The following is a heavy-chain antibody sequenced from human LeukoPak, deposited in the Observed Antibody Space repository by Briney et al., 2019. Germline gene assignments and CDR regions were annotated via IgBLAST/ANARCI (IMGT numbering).Heavy chain of an antibody. CDR1: GYTFTGYY. Sequence: ASVKVSCKASGYTFTGYYMHWVRQAPGQGLEYMGRINPISGGTVYARKFQGRVTMTRDTSITTAYMELTRLTSDDTAVYYCARYCSSTSCYSDFWGQGTLVTVSS. V-gene: IGHV1-2*06. D-gene: IGHD2-2*01. J-gene: IGHJ4*02. CDR2: INPISGGT. CDR3: ARYCSSTSCYSDF.